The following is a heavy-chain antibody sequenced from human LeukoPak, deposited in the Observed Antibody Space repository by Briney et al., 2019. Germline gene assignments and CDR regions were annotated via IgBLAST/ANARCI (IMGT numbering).Heavy chain of an antibody. D-gene: IGHD6-19*01. CDR3: AKTTTGYSSGRFPGWPVDY. CDR1: GFTFSSYA. J-gene: IGHJ4*02. V-gene: IGHV3-23*01. Sequence: GGPLRLSCAASGFTFSSYAMYWVRQAPGKGLEWVSGIFGSGGSTHYADSVKGRFTISRDNSKNTVYLQMNSLRAEDTAVCYCAKTTTGYSSGRFPGWPVDYWGQGTLVTVSS. CDR2: IFGSGGST.